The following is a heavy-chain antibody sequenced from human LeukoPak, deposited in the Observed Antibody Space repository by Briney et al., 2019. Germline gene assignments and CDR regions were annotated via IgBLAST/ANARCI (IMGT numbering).Heavy chain of an antibody. CDR1: GFTFSSYI. CDR3: ARRIAAAAAPYYFDY. V-gene: IGHV3-64*04. J-gene: IGHJ4*02. D-gene: IGHD6-13*01. Sequence: QAGGSLRLSCSASGFTFSSYIMHWVRQAPGKGLEYVSTISSNGGSTYYADSVKGRFTISRDNAKNTLYLQMNSLRAEDTAVYYCARRIAAAAAPYYFDYWGQGTLVTVSS. CDR2: ISSNGGST.